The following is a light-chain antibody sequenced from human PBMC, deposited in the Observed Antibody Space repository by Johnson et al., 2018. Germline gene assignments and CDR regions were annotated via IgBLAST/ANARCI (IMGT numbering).Light chain of an antibody. Sequence: QSVLTQPPSVSAAPGQKVTISCSGSSSNIGNNYVSWYQQLPGTAPKLLIYENNKRPSGIPDRFSGSTSGTSATLCITGLQTGDEADYYCGTWDSSLSAGNGFGTGTKVTVL. CDR2: ENN. CDR3: GTWDSSLSAGNG. CDR1: SSNIGNNY. J-gene: IGLJ1*01. V-gene: IGLV1-51*02.